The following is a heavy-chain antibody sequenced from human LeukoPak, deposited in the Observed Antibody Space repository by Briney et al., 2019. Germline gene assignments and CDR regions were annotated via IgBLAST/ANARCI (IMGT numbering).Heavy chain of an antibody. CDR3: ARPTYSSKGNWFDP. CDR1: GGSFSGYY. Sequence: SETLSLTCAVYGGSFSGYYWSWIRQPPGKGLEWIGEINHSGSTNYNPSLKSRVTISVDTSKNQFSLKLSSVTAADTAVYYCARPTYSSKGNWFDPWGQGTLVTVSS. CDR2: INHSGST. J-gene: IGHJ5*02. D-gene: IGHD6-13*01. V-gene: IGHV4-34*01.